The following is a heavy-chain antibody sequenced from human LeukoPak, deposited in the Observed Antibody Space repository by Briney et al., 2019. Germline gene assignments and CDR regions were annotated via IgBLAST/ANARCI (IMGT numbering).Heavy chain of an antibody. J-gene: IGHJ4*01. V-gene: IGHV4-59*01. CDR2: IYYTGST. D-gene: IGHD4-23*01. CDR3: ARGSRPTTTVVYFDS. CDR1: GGSISSYY. Sequence: SETLSLTCTVSGGSISSYYWNWIRQPPGKGLEWIGYIYYTGSTNYNPSLKSRVTISLDTSKNQFSLKLSSVTAADTAVYYCARGSRPTTTVVYFDSWGHGTPVTVSS.